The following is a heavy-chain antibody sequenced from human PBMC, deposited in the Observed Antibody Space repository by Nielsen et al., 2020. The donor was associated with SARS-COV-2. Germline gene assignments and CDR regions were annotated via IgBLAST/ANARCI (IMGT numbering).Heavy chain of an antibody. CDR1: GGTFSSYA. D-gene: IGHD1-26*01. V-gene: IGHV1-69*13. Sequence: SVKVSCKASGGTFSSYAISWVRQAPGQGLEWMGGIIPIFGTANYAQKFQGRVTITADESTSTAYMELSSLRSEDTAVYYCARSDKGSYYYYYYYMDVWGKGTTVTVSS. CDR2: IIPIFGTA. CDR3: ARSDKGSYYYYYYYMDV. J-gene: IGHJ6*03.